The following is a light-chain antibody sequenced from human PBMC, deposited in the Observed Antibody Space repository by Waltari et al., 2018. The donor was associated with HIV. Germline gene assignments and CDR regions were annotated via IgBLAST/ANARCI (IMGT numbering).Light chain of an antibody. CDR3: QSYDSSNHVV. Sequence: NFMLTQPHSVSESPGKTVTISCTRSSGSIASNYVQWYQQRPGSSPTTVIYEDNQRPSGVPERVSGSIDSSSKSAALTIAGLKTEDEADSYCQSYDSSNHVVFGGGTKLTV. V-gene: IGLV6-57*01. CDR1: SGSIASNY. CDR2: EDN. J-gene: IGLJ2*01.